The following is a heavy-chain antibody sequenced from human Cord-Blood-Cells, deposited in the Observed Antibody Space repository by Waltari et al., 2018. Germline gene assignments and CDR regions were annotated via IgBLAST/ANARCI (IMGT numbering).Heavy chain of an antibody. V-gene: IGHV1-3*01. CDR2: INAGNGNT. CDR3: ARGSKRWQLVPDY. J-gene: IGHJ4*02. D-gene: IGHD6-6*01. CDR1: GYTFTSYA. Sequence: QVQLVQSGAEVKKPGASVKVSCKASGYTFTSYAMHWVRQAPGQRLEGMGWINAGNGNTKDSQKFQGRVTITRDTSARTAYMELSSLRSEDTAVYYCARGSKRWQLVPDYWGQGTLVTVSS.